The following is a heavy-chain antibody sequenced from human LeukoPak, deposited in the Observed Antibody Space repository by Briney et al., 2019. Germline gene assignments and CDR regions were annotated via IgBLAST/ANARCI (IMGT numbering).Heavy chain of an antibody. J-gene: IGHJ3*02. Sequence: ASVKVSCKASGFTLTSEGISWVRQAPGQGLEWMGWISAYNGNTHYAQKLQGRVTMITYTCTSTAYLELRSLRSDDTAVYSCSRVRQGPAAHIWGRGRMATVSS. D-gene: IGHD6-25*01. CDR1: GFTLTSEG. CDR2: ISAYNGNT. V-gene: IGHV1-18*01. CDR3: SRVRQGPAAHI.